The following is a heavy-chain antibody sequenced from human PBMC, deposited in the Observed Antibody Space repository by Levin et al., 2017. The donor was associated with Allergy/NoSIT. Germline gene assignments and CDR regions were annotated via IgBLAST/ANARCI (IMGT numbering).Heavy chain of an antibody. V-gene: IGHV4-34*01. CDR2: INHSGST. Sequence: SQTLSLTCAVYGGSFSGYYWSWIRQPPGKGLEWIGEINHSGSTNYNPSLKSRVTISVDTSKNQFSLKLSSVSAADTAVYYCARGRSSSWQSRGMDVWGQGTTVTVSS. J-gene: IGHJ6*02. D-gene: IGHD6-13*01. CDR3: ARGRSSSWQSRGMDV. CDR1: GGSFSGYY.